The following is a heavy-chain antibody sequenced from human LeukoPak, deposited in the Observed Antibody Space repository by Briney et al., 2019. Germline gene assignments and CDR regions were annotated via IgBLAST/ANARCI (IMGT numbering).Heavy chain of an antibody. J-gene: IGHJ4*02. CDR2: IWYDGSNK. CDR3: ARDTEMAAADGADGY. V-gene: IGHV3-33*01. Sequence: PGGSLTLFCAASGFTFSSYGMHWVRQAPGKGLEWVAVIWYDGSNKYYADSVKGRFTISRDNSKNTLYLQMNSLRAEDTAVYYCARDTEMAAADGADGYRGRGTLVTVSS. D-gene: IGHD6-13*01. CDR1: GFTFSSYG.